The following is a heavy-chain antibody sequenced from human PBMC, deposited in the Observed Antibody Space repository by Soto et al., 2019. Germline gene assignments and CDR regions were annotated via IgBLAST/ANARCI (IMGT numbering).Heavy chain of an antibody. CDR3: ATPYRGYSGVSFYSGFGMDV. Sequence: EVQLVESGGGLIQPGGSLRLSCAASGFTVNSNYMSWVRQAPGKGLEWVSVIYSGGSTYYADSLKGRFTISRDNSKNTLNLQMNSLRPEDTAVYYCATPYRGYSGVSFYSGFGMDVWFQWTTVTVSS. CDR2: IYSGGST. CDR1: GFTVNSNY. J-gene: IGHJ6*02. D-gene: IGHD2-15*01. V-gene: IGHV3-53*01.